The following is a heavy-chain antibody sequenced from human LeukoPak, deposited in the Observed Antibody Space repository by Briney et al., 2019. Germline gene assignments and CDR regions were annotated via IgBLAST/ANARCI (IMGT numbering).Heavy chain of an antibody. CDR3: AKTPYSSSSEGVFDY. CDR2: ISGSGGGI. CDR1: GFTFSSYA. Sequence: GGSLRLSCAASGFTFSSYAMSWVRQAPGKGLEWVSAISGSGGGIYYADSVKGRFTISRDNSKNTLYLQMNSLRAEDTAVYYCAKTPYSSSSEGVFDYWGQGTLVTVSS. D-gene: IGHD6-6*01. V-gene: IGHV3-23*01. J-gene: IGHJ4*02.